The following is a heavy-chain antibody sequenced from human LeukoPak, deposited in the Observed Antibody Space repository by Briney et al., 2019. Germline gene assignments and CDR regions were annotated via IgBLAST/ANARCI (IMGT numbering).Heavy chain of an antibody. D-gene: IGHD2-15*01. CDR1: GFTFSSYA. J-gene: IGHJ5*02. V-gene: IGHV3-23*01. Sequence: GGSLRLSCAASGFTFSSYAMSWVRQAPGKGLEWVSAISGSGGSTYYADSVKGRFTISRDNSKNTLHLQMNSLRAEDTAVYYCAKEGYCSGGSCHFGGNWFDPWGQGTLVTVSS. CDR3: AKEGYCSGGSCHFGGNWFDP. CDR2: ISGSGGST.